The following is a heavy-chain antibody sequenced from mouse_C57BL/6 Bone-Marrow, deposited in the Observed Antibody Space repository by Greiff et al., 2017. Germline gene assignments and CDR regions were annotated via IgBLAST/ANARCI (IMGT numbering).Heavy chain of an antibody. J-gene: IGHJ1*03. CDR3: ARAYGSSFYWYFDV. CDR1: GFTFSDYG. CDR2: ISSGSSTI. D-gene: IGHD1-1*01. V-gene: IGHV5-17*01. Sequence: EVHLLESGGGLVKPGGSLKLSCAASGFTFSDYGMHWVRQAPEKGLEWVAYISSGSSTIYYADTVKGRFTISRDNAKNTLFLQMTSLRSEDTAMYYCARAYGSSFYWYFDVWGTGTTVTVSS.